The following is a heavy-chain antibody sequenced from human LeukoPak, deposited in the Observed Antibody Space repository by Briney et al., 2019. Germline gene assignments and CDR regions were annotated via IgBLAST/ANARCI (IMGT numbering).Heavy chain of an antibody. Sequence: ASVKVSCKASGYTFTDYYMHWVRQAPGQGLEWMGWINPKGGGTGYAQKFQGRVTMARDTSISTACMELSSLTSDDAALYYCTRGSPLSGATRSPFDHWGQGTLVTVSS. CDR1: GYTFTDYY. J-gene: IGHJ4*02. V-gene: IGHV1-2*02. CDR2: INPKGGGT. CDR3: TRGSPLSGATRSPFDH. D-gene: IGHD3-10*01.